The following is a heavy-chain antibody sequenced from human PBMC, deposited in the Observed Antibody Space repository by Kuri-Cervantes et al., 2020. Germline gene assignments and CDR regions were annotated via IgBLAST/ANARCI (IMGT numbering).Heavy chain of an antibody. D-gene: IGHD2/OR15-2a*01. CDR1: GYSISSGYY. V-gene: IGHV4-38-2*02. CDR3: ARGRGVEATFYKYYAMDV. Sequence: ESLKISCTVSGYSISSGYYWGWIRQPPGKGLEWIGSIYHSGSTYYNPSLKSRVTISVDTSKNQFSLKLSSVTAADTAVYYCARGRGVEATFYKYYAMDVWGQGTTVTVSS. CDR2: IYHSGST. J-gene: IGHJ6*02.